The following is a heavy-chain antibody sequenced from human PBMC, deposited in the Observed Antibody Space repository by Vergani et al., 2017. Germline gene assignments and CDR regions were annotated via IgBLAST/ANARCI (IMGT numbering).Heavy chain of an antibody. J-gene: IGHJ5*02. CDR3: ARRSSSSAGWFDP. D-gene: IGHD6-6*01. CDR2: ISSSSSYI. CDR1: GFTFSSYS. Sequence: EVQLVESGGGLVKPGGSLRLSCAASGFTFSSYSMNWVRQAPGKGLEWVSSISSSSSYIDYADSVKGRFTISRDNAKNALYLQMNSLRAEDTAVYYCARRSSSSAGWFDPWGQGTLVTVSS. V-gene: IGHV3-21*01.